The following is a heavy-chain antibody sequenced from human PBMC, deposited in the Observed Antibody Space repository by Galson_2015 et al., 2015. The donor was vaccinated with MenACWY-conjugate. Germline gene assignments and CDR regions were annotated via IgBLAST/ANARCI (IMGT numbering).Heavy chain of an antibody. CDR2: ISASDGST. D-gene: IGHD3-10*01. V-gene: IGHV3-23*01. CDR1: GFTFSNYD. J-gene: IGHJ4*02. CDR3: AKDLSGSGSYSPFDY. Sequence: SLRLSCAASGFTFSNYDMNWVRQAPGKGLEWVTAISASDGSTYYADSVKGRFTISRDNSKNTPYLQMNSLRVEDTAIYYCAKDLSGSGSYSPFDYWGQGTLVTVSS.